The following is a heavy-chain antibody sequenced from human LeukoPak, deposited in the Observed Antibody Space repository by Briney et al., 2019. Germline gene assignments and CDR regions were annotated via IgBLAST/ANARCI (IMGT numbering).Heavy chain of an antibody. Sequence: GGSLRLSCAASGFTFSSYGMHWVRQAPGKGLEWVAFIRYDGSNKYYADSVKGRFTISRGNSKNTLYLQMNSLRAEDTAVYYCAKEKDYGSGSFSFDYWGQGTLVTVSS. CDR2: IRYDGSNK. CDR1: GFTFSSYG. CDR3: AKEKDYGSGSFSFDY. V-gene: IGHV3-30*02. J-gene: IGHJ4*02. D-gene: IGHD3-10*01.